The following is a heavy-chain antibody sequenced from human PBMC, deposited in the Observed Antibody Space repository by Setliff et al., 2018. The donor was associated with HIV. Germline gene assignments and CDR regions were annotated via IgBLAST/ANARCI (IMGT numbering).Heavy chain of an antibody. CDR1: GFAFNEHW. D-gene: IGHD3-10*01. CDR3: ARTVDRGGAFDI. J-gene: IGHJ3*02. Sequence: GGSLRLSCAASGFAFNEHWTHWVRESPGKGLMWVARINSFGSVTNYADSVKGRFTVTRNNAKKTLYLHVNSLRVDDTAVYCCARTVDRGGAFDIWGQGTMVTVSS. CDR2: INSFGSVT. V-gene: IGHV3-74*01.